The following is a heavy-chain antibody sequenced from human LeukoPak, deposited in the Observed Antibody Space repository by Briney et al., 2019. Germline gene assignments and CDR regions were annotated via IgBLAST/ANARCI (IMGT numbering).Heavy chain of an antibody. CDR1: GGSFSGYY. D-gene: IGHD3-22*01. CDR2: INHSGST. V-gene: IGHV4-34*01. Sequence: SETLSLTCAVYGGSFSGYYWSWIRQPPGKGLEWIGEINHSGSTNYNPSLKSRVTISVDTSMNQFSLKLSSVTAADTAVYYCARVGDCSGYCYSYFDYWGQGTLVTVSS. J-gene: IGHJ4*02. CDR3: ARVGDCSGYCYSYFDY.